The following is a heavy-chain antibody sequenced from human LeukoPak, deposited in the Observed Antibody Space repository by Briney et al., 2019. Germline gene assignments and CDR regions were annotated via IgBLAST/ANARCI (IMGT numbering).Heavy chain of an antibody. V-gene: IGHV4-34*01. D-gene: IGHD3-3*01. CDR1: GGSFSGYY. J-gene: IGHJ5*02. Sequence: PSETLSLTCAVYGGSFSGYYWSWIRQPPGKGLEWIGEINHSGSTNYNPSLKSRVTISVDTSKNQFSLKLSSVTAADTAVYYCARRLDFYTAKGWFDPWGQGTLVTVSS. CDR3: ARRLDFYTAKGWFDP. CDR2: INHSGST.